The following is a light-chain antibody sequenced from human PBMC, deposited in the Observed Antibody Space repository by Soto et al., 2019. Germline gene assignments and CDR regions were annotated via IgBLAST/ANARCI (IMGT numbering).Light chain of an antibody. CDR3: QQTYGTLNS. CDR1: QSIRAS. J-gene: IGKJ2*03. CDR2: TAS. Sequence: DIQVTQSPSSLSASVGDRVTITCRASQSIRASLNWYQQRPGKPPKLLIHTASTLQSGVPSRFSGIGSGTHFTLTIRSLQPADFATYYCQQTYGTLNSFGQGTKLEIK. V-gene: IGKV1-39*01.